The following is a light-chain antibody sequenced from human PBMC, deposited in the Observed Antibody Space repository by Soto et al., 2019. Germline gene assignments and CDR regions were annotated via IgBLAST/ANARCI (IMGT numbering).Light chain of an antibody. Sequence: ENVLTQSPGTVSLSPGERATLSCRTSQSVNSNYLAWYQQKPGQAPRLLIYGVFNRATGIPDRFSGSGSGTDFTLTISGLEPEDSAVYYCQRYDGSPRTFGQGTKLEIK. CDR3: QRYDGSPRT. J-gene: IGKJ2*01. CDR2: GVF. V-gene: IGKV3-20*01. CDR1: QSVNSNY.